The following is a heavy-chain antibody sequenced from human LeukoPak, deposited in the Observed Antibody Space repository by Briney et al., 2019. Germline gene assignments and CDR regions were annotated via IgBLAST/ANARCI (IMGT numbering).Heavy chain of an antibody. Sequence: SETLSLTCAVYGGSFSGYYWSWIRQPPGKGLEWIGEINHSGSTNYNPSLKSRVTISVDTSKNQFSLKLSSVTAADTAVYYCARVVRSAAGEDYYYYYYYMDVWGKGTTVTVSS. CDR1: GGSFSGYY. V-gene: IGHV4-34*01. CDR2: INHSGST. D-gene: IGHD6-13*01. J-gene: IGHJ6*03. CDR3: ARVVRSAAGEDYYYYYYYMDV.